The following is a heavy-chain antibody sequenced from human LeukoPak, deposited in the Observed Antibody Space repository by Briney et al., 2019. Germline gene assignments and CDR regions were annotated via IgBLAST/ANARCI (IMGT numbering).Heavy chain of an antibody. CDR2: INHSGST. V-gene: IGHV4-34*01. CDR3: ARISSVDFDWFHRSDP. Sequence: SETLSLTCAVYGGSFSSYYWSWIRQPPGKGLEWIGEINHSGSTNYNPSLKSRVTISVDTSKNQFSLQLSSVTAADTAVYYCARISSVDFDWFHRSDPGGQGNPVTVSP. J-gene: IGHJ5*02. CDR1: GGSFSSYY. D-gene: IGHD3-9*01.